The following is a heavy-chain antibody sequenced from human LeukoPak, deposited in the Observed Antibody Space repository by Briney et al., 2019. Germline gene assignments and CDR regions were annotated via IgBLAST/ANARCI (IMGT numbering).Heavy chain of an antibody. Sequence: GRSLRLSCAASGFTFDDYAMHWVRQAPGKGLEWVSGISWSSGSIGYADYVKGRFTISRDNAKNSLYLQMNSLRAEDTALYYCAKDITLRTTAIGWYFDLWGRGTLVTVSS. CDR1: GFTFDDYA. J-gene: IGHJ2*01. V-gene: IGHV3-9*01. D-gene: IGHD5-18*01. CDR2: ISWSSGSI. CDR3: AKDITLRTTAIGWYFDL.